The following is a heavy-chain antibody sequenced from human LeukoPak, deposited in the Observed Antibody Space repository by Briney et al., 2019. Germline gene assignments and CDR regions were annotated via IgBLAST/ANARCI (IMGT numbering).Heavy chain of an antibody. CDR1: GFTFSDNY. CDR2: ISGNGGVI. Sequence: GGSLRLSCAASGFTFSDNYMTWVRQAPGKGLEWLSYISGNGGVIQYADSVKGRFTISRDNSKNTLYLQMNSLRAEDTAVYYCARDRDSYYDSSGHPVDYWGQGTLVTVSS. D-gene: IGHD3-22*01. V-gene: IGHV3-11*04. CDR3: ARDRDSYYDSSGHPVDY. J-gene: IGHJ4*02.